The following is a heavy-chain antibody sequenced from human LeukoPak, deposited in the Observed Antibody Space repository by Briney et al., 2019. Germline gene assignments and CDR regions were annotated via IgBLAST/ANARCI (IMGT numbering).Heavy chain of an antibody. Sequence: GESLKISCKGSGYSFTSYWIGWVRQMPGKGLEWMGIIYPGDSDTRYSPSFQGQVAISADKSISTAYLQWSSLKASDTATYYCARRAVGAAAGGYYFDYWGQGTLVTVSS. D-gene: IGHD6-13*01. CDR1: GYSFTSYW. CDR3: ARRAVGAAAGGYYFDY. V-gene: IGHV5-51*01. J-gene: IGHJ4*02. CDR2: IYPGDSDT.